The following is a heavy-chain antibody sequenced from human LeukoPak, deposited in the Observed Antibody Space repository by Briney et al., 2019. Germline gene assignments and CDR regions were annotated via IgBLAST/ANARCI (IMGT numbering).Heavy chain of an antibody. CDR2: IKQDGSEK. CDR3: ARTPWYYSDNSGYYSYLDY. J-gene: IGHJ4*02. Sequence: PGGSLRLSCAASGFTFSSYWMTWVRQAPGKGLEWVANIKQDGSEKYYVDSVKGRFTLSRDNAANSLYLHMNSLRAEDTAVYYCARTPWYYSDNSGYYSYLDYWGQGTLATVSS. CDR1: GFTFSSYW. V-gene: IGHV3-7*01. D-gene: IGHD3-22*01.